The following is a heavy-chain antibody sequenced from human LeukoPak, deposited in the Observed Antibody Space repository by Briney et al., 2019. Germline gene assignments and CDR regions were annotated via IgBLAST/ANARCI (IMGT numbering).Heavy chain of an antibody. CDR2: VKQDGSER. V-gene: IGHV3-7*05. CDR3: ARLTFGGFLYGMDV. Sequence: GGSLRLSCAASGFILGNFWMTWVRQAPGKGLEWVANVKQDGSERYYVDSLKGRFTISRDNARNSLHLQMNSLRAEDTAVYYCARLTFGGFLYGMDVWGQGTTVTVSS. CDR1: GFILGNFW. D-gene: IGHD3-16*01. J-gene: IGHJ6*02.